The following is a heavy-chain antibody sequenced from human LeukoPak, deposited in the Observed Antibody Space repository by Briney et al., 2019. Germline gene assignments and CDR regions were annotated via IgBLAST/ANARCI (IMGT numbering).Heavy chain of an antibody. V-gene: IGHV4-39*01. Sequence: PSETLSLTCTVSGGFISSGNHFWGWIRQPPGKGLEWIGIIYYSGRTYFNPSLKSRVTISVDTSKNQFSLKLSSVTAADTAVYYCARRAYSSSSFDYWGQGTLVTVSS. D-gene: IGHD6-6*01. CDR3: ARRAYSSSSFDY. CDR2: IYYSGRT. CDR1: GGFISSGNHF. J-gene: IGHJ4*02.